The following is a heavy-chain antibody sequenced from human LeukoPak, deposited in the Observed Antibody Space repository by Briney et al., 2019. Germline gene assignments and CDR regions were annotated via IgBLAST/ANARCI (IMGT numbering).Heavy chain of an antibody. V-gene: IGHV4-39*01. D-gene: IGHD3-3*01. J-gene: IGHJ4*02. CDR2: IYYSGST. Sequence: SETLSLTCTVSGGSISSSSYYWGWIHQPPGKGLEWIGSIYYSGSTYYNPSLKSRVTISVDTSKNQFSLKLSSVTAADTAVYYCARQSYDFWSGYYSPPDYWGQGTLVTVSS. CDR1: GGSISSSSYY. CDR3: ARQSYDFWSGYYSPPDY.